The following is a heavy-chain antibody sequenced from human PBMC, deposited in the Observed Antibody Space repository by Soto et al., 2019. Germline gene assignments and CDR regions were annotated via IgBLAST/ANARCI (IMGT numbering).Heavy chain of an antibody. CDR3: ARDFYYDILTGPSTGYYGMDV. Sequence: PGGSLRLSCAASGFTFSSYGMHWVRQAPGKGLEWVAVIWYDGSNKYYADSVKGRFTISRDNSKNTLYLQMNSLRAEDTAVYYCARDFYYDILTGPSTGYYGMDVWGQGTTVTVSS. CDR1: GFTFSSYG. J-gene: IGHJ6*02. CDR2: IWYDGSNK. D-gene: IGHD3-9*01. V-gene: IGHV3-33*01.